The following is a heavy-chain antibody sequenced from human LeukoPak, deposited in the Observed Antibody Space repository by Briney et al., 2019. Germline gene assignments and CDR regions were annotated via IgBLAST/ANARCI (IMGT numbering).Heavy chain of an antibody. V-gene: IGHV4-34*01. Sequence: PSETLSLTPAIYGGSFSGYYWSWIRQPPGKGLEWIGEINHSGSTNYNPSLKSRVTISVDTSKNQFSLKLSSVTAADTAVYYCARGLALEWLLYPALGDDYWGQGTLVTVSS. J-gene: IGHJ4*02. D-gene: IGHD3-3*01. CDR1: GGSFSGYY. CDR3: ARGLALEWLLYPALGDDY. CDR2: INHSGST.